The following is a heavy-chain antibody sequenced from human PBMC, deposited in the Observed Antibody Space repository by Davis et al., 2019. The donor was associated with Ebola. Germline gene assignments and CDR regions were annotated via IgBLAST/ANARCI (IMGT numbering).Heavy chain of an antibody. Sequence: GESLKISCSASGFSFSAYALHWVRQAPGKGLEWLAVISNDGNNKYYADSVKGRFVISRDNSKKTLFLQMSGLKTGDTAVYYCVRFVYRATDVVDVWGQGTMVTVSS. D-gene: IGHD2/OR15-2a*01. CDR3: VRFVYRATDVVDV. CDR1: GFSFSAYA. V-gene: IGHV3-30*09. CDR2: ISNDGNNK. J-gene: IGHJ3*01.